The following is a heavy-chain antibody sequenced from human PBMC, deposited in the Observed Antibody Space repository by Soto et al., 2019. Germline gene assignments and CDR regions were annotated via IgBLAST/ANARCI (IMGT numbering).Heavy chain of an antibody. CDR3: AREGEYSSSSIYYGMDV. J-gene: IGHJ6*02. Sequence: GASVKVSCKASGGTFSSYAISWVRQAPGQGLEWMGGIIPIFGTANYAQKFQGRVTITADESTSTAYMELSSLRSEDTAVYYCAREGEYSSSSIYYGMDVWGQGTRVTVSS. CDR2: IIPIFGTA. V-gene: IGHV1-69*13. D-gene: IGHD6-6*01. CDR1: GGTFSSYA.